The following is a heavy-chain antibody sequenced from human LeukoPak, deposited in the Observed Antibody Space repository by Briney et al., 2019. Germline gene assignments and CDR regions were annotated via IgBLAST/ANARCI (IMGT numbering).Heavy chain of an antibody. J-gene: IGHJ5*02. CDR1: GYTFTSYY. V-gene: IGHV1-46*01. CDR3: ARQEQDIVAVVAANWFDP. CDR2: INPSGGST. D-gene: IGHD2-15*01. Sequence: ASVKVSCKASGYTFTSYYMHWVRQAPGQGLEWMGIINPSGGSTSYAQKFQGRVTMTRDTSTSTVYMELSSLRSEDTAVYYCARQEQDIVAVVAANWFDPWGQGTLVTVSS.